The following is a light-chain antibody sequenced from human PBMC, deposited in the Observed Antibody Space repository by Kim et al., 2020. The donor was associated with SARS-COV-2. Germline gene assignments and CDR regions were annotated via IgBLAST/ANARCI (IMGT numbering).Light chain of an antibody. J-gene: IGLJ3*02. CDR3: CSYTTSSTSWV. Sequence: QSALTQPASVSGSPGQSITISCTGTSSDIGGYNYVSWYQQHPGKAPKLLIYDVSNRPSGVSNRFSGSKSGTTASLTISGLQAEDEADYYCSYTTSSTSWVFGGGTQLTVL. CDR2: DVS. CDR1: SSDIGGYNY. V-gene: IGLV2-14*03.